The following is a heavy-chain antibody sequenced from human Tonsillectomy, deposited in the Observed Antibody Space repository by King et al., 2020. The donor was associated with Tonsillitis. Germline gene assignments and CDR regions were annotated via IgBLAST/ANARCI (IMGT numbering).Heavy chain of an antibody. V-gene: IGHV3-15*01. CDR2: IKANSDGGAT. Sequence: EVQLVESGGGLVKPGGSLRLSCAASGFPFSKVWMSWVRQAPGKGLEWVGRIKANSDGGATDYAAPVTGRFSVSRDDSKKTLYLQMNSLKSEDTAVYYCTTDYYEREGYYFDLWGRGTLVTVSS. D-gene: IGHD3-16*01. CDR3: TTDYYEREGYYFDL. CDR1: GFPFSKVW. J-gene: IGHJ2*01.